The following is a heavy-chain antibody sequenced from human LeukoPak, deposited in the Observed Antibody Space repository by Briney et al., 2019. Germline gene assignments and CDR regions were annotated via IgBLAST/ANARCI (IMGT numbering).Heavy chain of an antibody. J-gene: IGHJ4*02. V-gene: IGHV4-59*08. CDR3: ARVLPPLYYFDY. Sequence: SETLSLTCTVSGGSISSYSWSWIRQPPGKGLEWIGEIYYSGSTSYNPSLKGRVTISVDTSKNQLSLKLSSATAADTAVYYCARVLPPLYYFDYWGQGTLVTVSS. CDR1: GGSISSYS. D-gene: IGHD1-14*01. CDR2: IYYSGST.